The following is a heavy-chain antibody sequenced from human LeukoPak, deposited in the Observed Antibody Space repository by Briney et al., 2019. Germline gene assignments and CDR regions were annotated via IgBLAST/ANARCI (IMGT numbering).Heavy chain of an antibody. CDR3: AKVWNHAFDI. CDR2: ISGSGGTT. J-gene: IGHJ3*02. CDR1: RFAFSSYA. D-gene: IGHD1-1*01. Sequence: GGSLRLSCAASRFAFSSYAMTWVRQPPGKGLEWVAAISGSGGTTYYADSVKGRFTISRDNSKNTLYLQMNSLRAEDTAVYYCAKVWNHAFDIWGQGTMVTVSS. V-gene: IGHV3-23*01.